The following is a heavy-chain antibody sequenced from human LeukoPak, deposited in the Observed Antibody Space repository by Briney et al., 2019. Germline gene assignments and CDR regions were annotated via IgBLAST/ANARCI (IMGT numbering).Heavy chain of an antibody. Sequence: PSETLSLTCVVYGXSFSDNYWTWIRQPPGKGPEWIGEINHSGTTSYNPSLQSRVTVSVDTSKNQFSLKLSSVTAADTAVYYCARRRRHEFTYGYVFYFDYWGQGTLVTVSS. CDR1: GXSFSDNY. V-gene: IGHV4-34*01. D-gene: IGHD3-16*01. J-gene: IGHJ4*02. CDR3: ARRRRHEFTYGYVFYFDY. CDR2: INHSGTT.